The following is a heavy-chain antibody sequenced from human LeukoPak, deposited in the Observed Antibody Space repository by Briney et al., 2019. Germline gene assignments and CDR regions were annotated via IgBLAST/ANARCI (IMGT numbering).Heavy chain of an antibody. CDR2: INQESTET. CDR3: AREVDRSFGY. J-gene: IGHJ4*02. V-gene: IGHV3-7*01. CDR1: GFMFTGFW. Sequence: GGSLRLSCAASGFMFTGFWMSWVRQAPGKGPEWVANINQESTETYYVDSVRGRFTISRDNAKNSLSLQMNSLRVEDTAVYYCAREVDRSFGYWGQGNLVTVSS. D-gene: IGHD2-15*01.